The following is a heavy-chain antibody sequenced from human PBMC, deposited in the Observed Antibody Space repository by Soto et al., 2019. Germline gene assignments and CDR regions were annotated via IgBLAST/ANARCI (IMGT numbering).Heavy chain of an antibody. V-gene: IGHV1-24*01. Sequence: QVQLVQSGAEVKKPGASVKVSCKVSGYTLTELSMHWVRQAPGKGLEWMGGFDPEDGETIYAQKFQGRVTMTEDTSTDTAYMELSSLRSEDTAVYYCATAPSYDYVWGSYRLARENRDYWGQGTLVTVSS. J-gene: IGHJ4*02. CDR1: GYTLTELS. CDR3: ATAPSYDYVWGSYRLARENRDY. CDR2: FDPEDGET. D-gene: IGHD3-16*02.